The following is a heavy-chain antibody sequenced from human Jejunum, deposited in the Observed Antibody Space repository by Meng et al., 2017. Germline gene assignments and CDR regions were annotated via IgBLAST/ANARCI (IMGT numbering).Heavy chain of an antibody. CDR2: IYYSGST. CDR1: GDSGSSDNYY. D-gene: IGHD1-26*01. CDR3: ARVILYSGSYYFDS. Sequence: VQLQRWGAGVLKPSEILSLTCTVSGDSGSSDNYYWSWIRQPPGKGLEWIGYIYYSGSTDHNPSLKSRVTMSVDTSRNQFSLNLSSVTAADTAVYYCARVILYSGSYYFDSWGQGTLVTVSS. V-gene: IGHV4-61*01. J-gene: IGHJ4*02.